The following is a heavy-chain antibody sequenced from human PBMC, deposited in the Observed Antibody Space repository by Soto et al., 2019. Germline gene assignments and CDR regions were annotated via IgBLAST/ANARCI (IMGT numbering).Heavy chain of an antibody. CDR2: IWYDGSNK. D-gene: IGHD6-13*01. J-gene: IGHJ4*02. CDR1: GFTFSSYG. V-gene: IGHV3-33*01. CDR3: ARVPARVAAGAPDY. Sequence: QVQLVESGGGVVQPGRSLRLSCAASGFTFSSYGMHWVRQAPGKGLEWVAVIWYDGSNKYYADSVKGRFTISRDNSKNTRYLQMNSLRAEDTAVYYCARVPARVAAGAPDYWGQGTLVTVSS.